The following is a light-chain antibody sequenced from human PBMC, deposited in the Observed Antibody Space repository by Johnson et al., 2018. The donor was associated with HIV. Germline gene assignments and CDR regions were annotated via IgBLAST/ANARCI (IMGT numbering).Light chain of an antibody. CDR1: SSNIGNNY. Sequence: QSVLTQPPSVSAAPGQKVTISCSGSSSNIGNNYVSWYQQLPGGAPKLLIYENNKRPSGITDRFSGSKSGTSATLGIAGLQTGDEADYFCGTWDNSLNVYVFGTATKVTVL. J-gene: IGLJ1*01. V-gene: IGLV1-51*02. CDR3: GTWDNSLNVYV. CDR2: ENN.